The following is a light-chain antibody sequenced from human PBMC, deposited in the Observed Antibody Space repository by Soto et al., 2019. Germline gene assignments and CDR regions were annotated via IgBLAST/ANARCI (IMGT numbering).Light chain of an antibody. J-gene: IGLJ3*02. CDR2: DVH. Sequence: QSALTQPRSVSGSPGQSVTISCTGAISDVGGFDSVSWYQQLPGKVPKLIIYDVHKRPSGVPDRFSGSKSGNTASLTISGLQAEDEADYYCSSYTPTTWVFGGGTQLTVL. CDR3: SSYTPTTWV. V-gene: IGLV2-11*01. CDR1: ISDVGGFDS.